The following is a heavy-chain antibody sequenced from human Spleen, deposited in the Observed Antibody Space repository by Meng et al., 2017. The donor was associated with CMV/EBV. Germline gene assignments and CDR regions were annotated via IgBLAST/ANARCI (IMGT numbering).Heavy chain of an antibody. CDR3: GRDQGRQLINH. CDR1: GDSISSDIW. Sequence: QVRWQESGPGLVKPSGTLSLTCTVSGDSISSDIWWSWVRQPPGKGLEWIGEVYHRGDTNYNPSLKSRVVISVDRSKNQFSLNLSSVTAADTAVYYCGRDQGRQLINHWGQGTLVTVSS. J-gene: IGHJ4*02. CDR2: VYHRGDT. V-gene: IGHV4-4*02. D-gene: IGHD1-1*01.